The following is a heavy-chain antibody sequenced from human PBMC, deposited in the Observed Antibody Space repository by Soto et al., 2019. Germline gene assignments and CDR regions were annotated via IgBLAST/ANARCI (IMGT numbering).Heavy chain of an antibody. CDR1: GFTVSTNY. Sequence: EVPLVESGGGLVQPGGSLRLSCAASGFTVSTNYMSWVRQAPGKGLEWVSFSYGGVTTYYADSVKGRFTISSDTSKNMLYLQMNSLRDEDTAVYYCARDGGSGTSVAGTGASDGMDVWGQGITVTVS. CDR3: ARDGGSGTSVAGTGASDGMDV. D-gene: IGHD6-19*01. J-gene: IGHJ6*02. CDR2: SYGGVTT. V-gene: IGHV3-66*01.